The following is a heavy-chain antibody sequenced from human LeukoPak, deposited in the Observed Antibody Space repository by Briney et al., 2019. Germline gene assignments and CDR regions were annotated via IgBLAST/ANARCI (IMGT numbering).Heavy chain of an antibody. Sequence: GEALKISFKGSGYSFTSYWIGWVRQMPGKGVGWMGIIYPGDSDTRYSPSFQGQVTISADKSINTAYLQWSSLKASDAAMYYCARREPGYSGYDYYYWGQGTLVTVSS. V-gene: IGHV5-51*01. D-gene: IGHD5-12*01. CDR2: IYPGDSDT. CDR3: ARREPGYSGYDYYY. CDR1: GYSFTSYW. J-gene: IGHJ4*02.